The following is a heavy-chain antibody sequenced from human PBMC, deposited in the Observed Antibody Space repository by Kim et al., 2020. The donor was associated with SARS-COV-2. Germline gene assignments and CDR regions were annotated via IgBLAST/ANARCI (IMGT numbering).Heavy chain of an antibody. D-gene: IGHD1-1*01. V-gene: IGHV1-69*13. CDR1: GGIFSTFT. CDR2: IIALFGTA. Sequence: SVKVSCKASGGIFSTFTISWVRQAPGQGLEWMGGIIALFGTANYGQKFQDRVTIIADESTSTAYMELSSLRSDDTAIYYCVRSLWKDGFDVWGQGTMVTVSS. J-gene: IGHJ3*01. CDR3: VRSLWKDGFDV.